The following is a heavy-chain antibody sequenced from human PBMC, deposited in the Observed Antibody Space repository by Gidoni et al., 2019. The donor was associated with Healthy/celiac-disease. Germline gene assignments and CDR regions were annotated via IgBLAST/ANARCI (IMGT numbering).Heavy chain of an antibody. D-gene: IGHD5-18*01. V-gene: IGHV3-66*02. CDR3: ARGSTTSATVPRWFDP. Sequence: EFHLVESVGCLVKPGVSLRLSCSSSGFTVSLNYMSLVRQAPGKGLECVSVIYSGGSTYYADYVKGQFTIARENSKKTLDLKMKSLRAEETAVYDGARGSTTSATVPRWFDPWGQGTLVTVSS. CDR1: GFTVSLNY. J-gene: IGHJ5*02. CDR2: IYSGGST.